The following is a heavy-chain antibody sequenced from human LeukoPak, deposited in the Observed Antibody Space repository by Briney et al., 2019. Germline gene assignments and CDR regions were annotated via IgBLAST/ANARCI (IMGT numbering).Heavy chain of an antibody. D-gene: IGHD1-26*01. CDR3: ARVSGLIDY. Sequence: SETLSLTCAVSGFSISSGYYWGWIRQPPGKGLEWIGSIYHSGSTYYNPSLKSRVTISVDTSKNQFSLKLSSVTAADTAVYYCARVSGLIDYWGQGTLVTVSS. J-gene: IGHJ4*02. CDR2: IYHSGST. CDR1: GFSISSGYY. V-gene: IGHV4-38-2*01.